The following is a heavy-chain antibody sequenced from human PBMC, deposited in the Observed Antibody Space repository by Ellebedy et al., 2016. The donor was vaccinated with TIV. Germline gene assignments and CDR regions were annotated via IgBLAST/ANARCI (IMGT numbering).Heavy chain of an antibody. Sequence: AASVKVSCKAAGYTFTSYALHWVRQAPGQRLAWMGWINDGNGNTKSSQKFQGRVTITRDKSSSTAYMELSSLRSEDTAMYYCARGRSGSYYDYWGQGTLVTVSS. J-gene: IGHJ4*02. D-gene: IGHD1-26*01. CDR3: ARGRSGSYYDY. CDR1: GYTFTSYA. V-gene: IGHV1-3*01. CDR2: INDGNGNT.